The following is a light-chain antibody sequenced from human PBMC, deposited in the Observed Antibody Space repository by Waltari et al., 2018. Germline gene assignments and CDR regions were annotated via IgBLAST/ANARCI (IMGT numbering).Light chain of an antibody. Sequence: EIVLTQSPATLSVSPGERATLSCRASQTINSNLAWYQQQPGQAPRLLIYGASTRAIGIPARFSGSGSGTEFTLTITSLQSEDFAVYFCQQYHKWGTFGQGTKVEFK. CDR2: GAS. V-gene: IGKV3-15*01. J-gene: IGKJ1*01. CDR1: QTINSN. CDR3: QQYHKWGT.